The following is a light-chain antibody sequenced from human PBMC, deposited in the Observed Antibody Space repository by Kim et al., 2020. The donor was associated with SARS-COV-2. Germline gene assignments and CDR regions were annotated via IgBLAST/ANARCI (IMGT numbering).Light chain of an antibody. CDR2: GKN. J-gene: IGLJ3*02. CDR3: QSYDTSLPAWV. Sequence: QSVLTQPPSVSGAPGQRVTISCTGTSSNIGGGLDVQWYQQVPGTAPKLLIYGKNNRPSGVPDRFSASKSGTAPSLPITGLQPDDEADYYCQSYDTSLPAWVFGRGTKLTV. CDR1: SSNIGGGLD. V-gene: IGLV1-40*01.